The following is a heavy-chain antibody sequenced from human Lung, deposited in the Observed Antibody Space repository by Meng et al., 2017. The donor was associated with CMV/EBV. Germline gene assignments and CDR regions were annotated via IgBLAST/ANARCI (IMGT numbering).Heavy chain of an antibody. V-gene: IGHV3-7*01. CDR1: GFTFSSYW. CDR3: ARDGTLSPYYYDYGMDV. CDR2: INQDGNEE. Sequence: GGSLRLXCAASGFTFSSYWMSWVRQAPGKGLEWVANINQDGNEEYYVDSLKGRFTISRDNAKNSLYLQMTSLRAEDTAVYYCARDGTLSPYYYDYGMDVWGQGXTVTVSS. J-gene: IGHJ6*02.